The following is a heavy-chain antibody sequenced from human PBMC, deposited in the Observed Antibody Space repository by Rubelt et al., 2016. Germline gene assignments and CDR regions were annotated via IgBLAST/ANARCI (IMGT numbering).Heavy chain of an antibody. J-gene: IGHJ4*02. Sequence: QLQLQESGPRLVKPSETLSLTCTVSGGSISSSTYYWGWIRQPPGKGLEWIGTMYQSGKTYYSTFLQSRVAIAVDTSKNQFPPKLSSVSAADTAVYYCARTYYYDSSGPVDYWGQGTPVTVSS. V-gene: IGHV4-39*01. D-gene: IGHD3-22*01. CDR2: MYQSGKT. CDR3: ARTYYYDSSGPVDY. CDR1: GGSISSSTYY.